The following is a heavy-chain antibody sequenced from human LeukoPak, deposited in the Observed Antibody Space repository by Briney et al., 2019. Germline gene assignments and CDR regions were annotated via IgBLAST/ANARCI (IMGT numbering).Heavy chain of an antibody. Sequence: PGGSLRLSCAASGFTFSNAWMSWVRQAPGKGREWVGRIKSKTDGGTTDYAAPVKGRFTISRDDSKNTLYLQMNSLKTEDTAVYYCTTAYYDILTGYLDAFDIWGQGTMVTVSS. CDR1: GFTFSNAW. CDR2: IKSKTDGGTT. CDR3: TTAYYDILTGYLDAFDI. D-gene: IGHD3-9*01. J-gene: IGHJ3*02. V-gene: IGHV3-15*01.